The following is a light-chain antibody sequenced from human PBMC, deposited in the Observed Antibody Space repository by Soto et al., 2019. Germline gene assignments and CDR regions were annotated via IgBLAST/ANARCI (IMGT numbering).Light chain of an antibody. CDR3: QQYNNWPPIT. Sequence: EIGLTQSSCTLSVSSGERATLSCGASQSVSTNLAWYQRKPGQAPRLLVYGASTRATGIPPRFSGSGSGTEFTPTISSLQSEDFAVYYCQQYNNWPPITFGQGTRLEIK. CDR2: GAS. J-gene: IGKJ5*01. CDR1: QSVSTN. V-gene: IGKV3-15*01.